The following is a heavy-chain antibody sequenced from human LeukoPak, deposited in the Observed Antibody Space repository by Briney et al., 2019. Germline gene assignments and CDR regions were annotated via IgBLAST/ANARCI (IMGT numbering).Heavy chain of an antibody. Sequence: GRSLRLSCAASGFTFSSYGMHWVRQAPGKGLEWVAVISYDGSNKYYADSVKGRFTISRDNSKNTLYLQMNSLRAEDTAVYYCAKDFSTCDAFDIWGQGTMVTVSS. V-gene: IGHV3-30*18. CDR3: AKDFSTCDAFDI. J-gene: IGHJ3*02. CDR1: GFTFSSYG. D-gene: IGHD2-2*01. CDR2: ISYDGSNK.